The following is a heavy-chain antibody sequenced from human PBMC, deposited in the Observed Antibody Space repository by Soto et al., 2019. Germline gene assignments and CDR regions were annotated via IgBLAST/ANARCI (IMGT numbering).Heavy chain of an antibody. J-gene: IGHJ4*02. Sequence: EVQLVESGGGLVQPGGSLRLSCAASGFTFSSYWMSWVRQAPGKGLEWVANIKQDGSEKYYVDSVKGRFTISRDNAKNSLYLQMKSLRAEDTAVYYCARERTHYYYDFWSGYYPNIDYWGQGTLVTVSS. CDR2: IKQDGSEK. CDR3: ARERTHYYYDFWSGYYPNIDY. CDR1: GFTFSSYW. V-gene: IGHV3-7*05. D-gene: IGHD3-3*01.